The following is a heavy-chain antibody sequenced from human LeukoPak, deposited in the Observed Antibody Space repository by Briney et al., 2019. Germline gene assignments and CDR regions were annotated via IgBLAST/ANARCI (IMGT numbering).Heavy chain of an antibody. Sequence: SETLSLTCTVSGGSISNYYWSWIRQPAGKGLEWIGRIYTSGSTNYNPSLKSRVTISVDTSKNQFSLKLSSVTAADTAVYYCAREAAVGHYGDFDYWGQGTLVTVSS. CDR3: AREAAVGHYGDFDY. V-gene: IGHV4-4*07. D-gene: IGHD4-17*01. J-gene: IGHJ4*02. CDR1: GGSISNYY. CDR2: IYTSGST.